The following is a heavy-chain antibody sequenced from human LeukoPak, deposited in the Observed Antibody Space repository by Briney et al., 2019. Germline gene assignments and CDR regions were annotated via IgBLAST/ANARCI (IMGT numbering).Heavy chain of an antibody. D-gene: IGHD3-10*01. CDR3: ARHNYYGSGSYFPDY. CDR1: GYSFTSYW. V-gene: IGHV5-51*01. J-gene: IGHJ4*02. Sequence: GESLKISCWGSGYSFTSYWIGWLRQMPGKDVQWLVVIYPGDSDTRYSPSFEGQVTISADKSISTAYLQWSSLKASDTAMYYCARHNYYGSGSYFPDYWGQGTLVTVSS. CDR2: IYPGDSDT.